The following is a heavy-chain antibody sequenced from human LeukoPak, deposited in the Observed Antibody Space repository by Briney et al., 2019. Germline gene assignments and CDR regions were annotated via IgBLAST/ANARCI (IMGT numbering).Heavy chain of an antibody. J-gene: IGHJ4*02. Sequence: PGGSLRLSCAASGFTFTNYWMSWVRQAPGKGLELVANIKQDRSENYYVDSVKGLFTISRDNAKNSLYLQMNSLRAEGTAVFYCARVYYDFWSGEDDYWGQGTLVTVSS. CDR1: GFTFTNYW. CDR2: IKQDRSEN. CDR3: ARVYYDFWSGEDDY. V-gene: IGHV3-7*01. D-gene: IGHD3-3*01.